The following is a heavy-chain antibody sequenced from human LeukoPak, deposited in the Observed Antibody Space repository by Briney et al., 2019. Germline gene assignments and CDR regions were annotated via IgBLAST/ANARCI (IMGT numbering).Heavy chain of an antibody. J-gene: IGHJ4*02. CDR2: IYYSGST. CDR1: GGSISSYY. D-gene: IGHD6-19*01. V-gene: IGHV4-59*12. Sequence: SETLSLTCTVSGGSISSYYWSWIRQPPGKGLEWIGYIYYSGSTNYNPSLKSRVTISVDTSKNQFSLKLSSVTAADTAVYYCARDEMRASGWYSRYDYWGQGTLVTVSS. CDR3: ARDEMRASGWYSRYDY.